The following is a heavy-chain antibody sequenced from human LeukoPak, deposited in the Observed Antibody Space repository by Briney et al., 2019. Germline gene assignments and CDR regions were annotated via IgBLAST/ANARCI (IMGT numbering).Heavy chain of an antibody. CDR2: IIPIFATA. CDR1: GGTFSSYG. V-gene: IGHV1-69*05. D-gene: IGHD3-10*01. CDR3: VKKGYAGSGTYSYYFDY. Sequence: SVKVSCKASGGTFSSYGISWVRQAPGQGLEWMGGIIPIFATANYAQKFQGRVTISTDESTSTAYMELSSLRSEDTAVYYCVKKGYAGSGTYSYYFDYWGQGTLVTVSS. J-gene: IGHJ4*02.